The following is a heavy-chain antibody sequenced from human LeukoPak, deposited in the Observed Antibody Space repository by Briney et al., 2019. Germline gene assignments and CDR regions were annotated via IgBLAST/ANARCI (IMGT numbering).Heavy chain of an antibody. CDR1: GFTFSSYV. J-gene: IGHJ5*02. D-gene: IGHD3-16*01. Sequence: PGGSLRLSCAASGFTFSSYVISWVRQAPGKGLEWVSAISGSGDSTYYSDSVKGRFTISRNNSKNTLYLQMNSLRAEDTAVYYCAKVTYDYRWGSFETWGQGTLVTVSS. CDR2: ISGSGDST. CDR3: AKVTYDYRWGSFET. V-gene: IGHV3-23*01.